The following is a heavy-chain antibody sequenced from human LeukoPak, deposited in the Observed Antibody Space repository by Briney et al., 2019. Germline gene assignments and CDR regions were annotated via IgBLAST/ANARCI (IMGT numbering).Heavy chain of an antibody. D-gene: IGHD6-13*01. CDR1: GFTFSPYW. J-gene: IGHJ4*02. CDR2: INGDGRIT. Sequence: PGGSLRLSCAASGFTFSPYWMHWVRQVPRKGLVWVARINGDGRITTYADSVKGRFTISRDNAKNALYLQMSSLRADDTAVYYCTRDREQEPTYDYWGQGALVTASS. V-gene: IGHV3-74*01. CDR3: TRDREQEPTYDY.